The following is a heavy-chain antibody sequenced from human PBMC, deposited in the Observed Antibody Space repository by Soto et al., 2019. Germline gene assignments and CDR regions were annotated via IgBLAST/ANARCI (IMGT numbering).Heavy chain of an antibody. CDR1: GFTFSSYS. Sequence: PGGSLRLSCAASGFTFSSYSMNWVRQAPGKGLEWVSYISSSSSTIYYADSVKGRFTISRDNAKNSLYLQMNGLRDEDTAVYYCARDQAGGDYATEYYYYGMDVWGQGTTVTVSS. CDR3: ARDQAGGDYATEYYYYGMDV. D-gene: IGHD4-17*01. J-gene: IGHJ6*02. CDR2: ISSSSSTI. V-gene: IGHV3-48*02.